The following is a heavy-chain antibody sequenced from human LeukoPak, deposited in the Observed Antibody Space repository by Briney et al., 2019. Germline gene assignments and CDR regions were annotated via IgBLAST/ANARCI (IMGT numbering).Heavy chain of an antibody. Sequence: GGSLRLSCAASGFTFRSRAMSWVRQAPGKGLEWVSAVSDGGDTTYYADSVKGRFTISRDNSKNTVELEMNSLRAEDTALYYCVKEGRATSYADYWGQGTLVTVSS. D-gene: IGHD3-16*01. CDR1: GFTFRSRA. CDR3: VKEGRATSYADY. CDR2: VSDGGDTT. J-gene: IGHJ4*02. V-gene: IGHV3-23*01.